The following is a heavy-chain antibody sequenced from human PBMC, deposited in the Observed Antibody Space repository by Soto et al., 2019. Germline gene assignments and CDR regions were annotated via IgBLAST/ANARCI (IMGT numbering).Heavy chain of an antibody. Sequence: VSVTVSCKASGYTFTGYYMHWVRQAPGQGLEWMGWINPNSGGTNYAQKFQGWVTMTRDTSISTAYMELSRLRSDDTAVYYCARGTTHYYYYMDVWGKGTTVTVSS. CDR2: INPNSGGT. CDR1: GYTFTGYY. V-gene: IGHV1-2*04. D-gene: IGHD1-7*01. CDR3: ARGTTHYYYYMDV. J-gene: IGHJ6*03.